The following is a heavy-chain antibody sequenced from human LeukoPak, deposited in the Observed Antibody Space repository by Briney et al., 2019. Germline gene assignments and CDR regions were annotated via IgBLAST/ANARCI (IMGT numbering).Heavy chain of an antibody. J-gene: IGHJ4*02. D-gene: IGHD5-18*01. CDR2: IRSKAYGGTT. CDR3: TRDHKEGSQLWSPNPTFDY. CDR1: GFTFGDYA. Sequence: PGRSLRLSCTASGFTFGDYAMSWVRQAPGKGLEWEGFIRSKAYGGTTEYAASVKGRFTISRDDSKSIAYLQMNSLKTEDTAVYYCTRDHKEGSQLWSPNPTFDYWGQGTLVTVSS. V-gene: IGHV3-49*04.